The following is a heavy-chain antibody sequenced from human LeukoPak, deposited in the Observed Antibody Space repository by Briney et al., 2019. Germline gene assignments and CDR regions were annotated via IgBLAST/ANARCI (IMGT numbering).Heavy chain of an antibody. CDR1: GFTFSTYW. V-gene: IGHV3-30*18. CDR2: TSYDGSNE. J-gene: IGHJ4*02. D-gene: IGHD3-22*01. Sequence: AGGSLRLSCAASGFTFSTYWLTWVRQAPGRGLEWVAATSYDGSNEYYADSVKGRFTVSRDNSRDTLYLQMNSLRPEDTAVYYCAKDHWTDSSGPHFDYWGQGTLVTVSS. CDR3: AKDHWTDSSGPHFDY.